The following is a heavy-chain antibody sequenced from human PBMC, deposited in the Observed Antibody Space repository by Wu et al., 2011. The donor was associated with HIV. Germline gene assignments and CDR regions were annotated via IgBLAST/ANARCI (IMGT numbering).Heavy chain of an antibody. D-gene: IGHD3-10*01. CDR1: GYTFTGYY. V-gene: IGHV1-2*02. J-gene: IGHJ4*02. Sequence: QVQLVQSGAEVKKPGASVKVSCKASGYTFTGYYIHWVRQAPGQGLEWMGWINPNSGATNYAQKFQGRLTIARDTSISTAYMELSRLRSDDTAVYYCARGLPGEWLPGSDWGQGTLVSVSS. CDR2: INPNSGAT. CDR3: ARGLPGEWLPGSD.